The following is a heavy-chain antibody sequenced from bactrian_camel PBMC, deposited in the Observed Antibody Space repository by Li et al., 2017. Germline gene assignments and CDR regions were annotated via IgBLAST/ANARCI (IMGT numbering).Heavy chain of an antibody. CDR2: INTGGRNT. V-gene: IGHV3S40*01. Sequence: VQLVESGGGSVQTGDSLRLSCSASDYSGHCMGWFRQAPGEEREGVATINTGGRNTYYAGSVAGRFSISQDNAEKMVYLDLNNLIPSDTAMYYCAWRDDWCTSPRVLQAEMFEHWGQGTQVT. CDR1: DYSGHC. CDR3: AWRDDWCTSPRVLQAEMFEH. D-gene: IGHD7*01. J-gene: IGHJ4*01.